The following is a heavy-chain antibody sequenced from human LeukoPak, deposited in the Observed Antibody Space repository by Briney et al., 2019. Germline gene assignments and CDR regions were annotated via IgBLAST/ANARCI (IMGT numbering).Heavy chain of an antibody. CDR3: ARDPRMYSGSYYTDY. CDR2: ISAYNGNT. D-gene: IGHD1-26*01. J-gene: IGHJ4*02. Sequence: GASVKVSCKASGYTFTSYSISWVRQAPGQGLEWMGWISAYNGNTNYAQKLQGRVTMTTDTSTSTAYMELRSLRSDDTAVYYCARDPRMYSGSYYTDYWGQGTLVTVSS. CDR1: GYTFTSYS. V-gene: IGHV1-18*01.